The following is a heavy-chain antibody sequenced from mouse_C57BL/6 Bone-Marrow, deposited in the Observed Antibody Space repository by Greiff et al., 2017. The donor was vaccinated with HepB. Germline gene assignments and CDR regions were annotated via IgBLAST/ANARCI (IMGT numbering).Heavy chain of an antibody. CDR3: ARNRLSYDGYYYAMDY. J-gene: IGHJ4*01. Sequence: QVQLKESGPGLVQPSQSLSITCTVSGFSLTSYGVHWVRQSPGKGLEWLGVIWRGGSTDYNAAFISRLSISKDNSKSQVFFKMNSLQADDTAIYYCARNRLSYDGYYYAMDYWGQGTSVTVSS. D-gene: IGHD2-3*01. CDR2: IWRGGST. CDR1: GFSLTSYG. V-gene: IGHV2-2*01.